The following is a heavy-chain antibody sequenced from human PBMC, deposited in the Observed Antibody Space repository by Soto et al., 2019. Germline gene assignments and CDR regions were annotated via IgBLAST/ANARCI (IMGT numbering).Heavy chain of an antibody. V-gene: IGHV3-33*06. D-gene: IGHD6-13*01. CDR2: IWYDGSNK. Sequence: SLRLSCAASGFTFSSYGMHWVRQAPGKGLEWVAVIWYDGSNKYYADSVKGRFTISRDNSKNTLYLQMNSLRAEDTAVYYCAKTLSSWPYYYYYGMDVWGQGTTVTVSS. CDR3: AKTLSSWPYYYYYGMDV. J-gene: IGHJ6*02. CDR1: GFTFSSYG.